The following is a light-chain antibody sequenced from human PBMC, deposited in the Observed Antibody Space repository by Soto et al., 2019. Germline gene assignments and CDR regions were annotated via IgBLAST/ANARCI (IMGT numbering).Light chain of an antibody. CDR2: DVS. CDR1: SSVVGGYNY. J-gene: IGLJ1*01. V-gene: IGLV2-14*01. Sequence: QSVLTQPASVCGSPGQSITISCTGTSSVVGGYNYVSWYQQHPGKAPKLMIYDVSDRPSGVSNRFSGSKSGNTAALTISGLQAEDAYDYYCRSYTRSSTYVFGSGTKVTVL. CDR3: RSYTRSSTYV.